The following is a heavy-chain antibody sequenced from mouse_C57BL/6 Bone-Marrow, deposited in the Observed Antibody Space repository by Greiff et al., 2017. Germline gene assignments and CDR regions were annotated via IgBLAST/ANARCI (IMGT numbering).Heavy chain of an antibody. Sequence: DVQLVESGGDLVKPGGSLKLSCAASGFTFSSYGMSWVRQTPDKRLEWVATISSGGSYTYYPDSVKGRFTISRDNAKNTLYLQMSSLKSEDTAMYYCARPGPYYYGSSSFFEYWGQGTTLTVSS. CDR2: ISSGGSYT. CDR1: GFTFSSYG. CDR3: ARPGPYYYGSSSFFEY. V-gene: IGHV5-6*01. J-gene: IGHJ2*01. D-gene: IGHD1-1*01.